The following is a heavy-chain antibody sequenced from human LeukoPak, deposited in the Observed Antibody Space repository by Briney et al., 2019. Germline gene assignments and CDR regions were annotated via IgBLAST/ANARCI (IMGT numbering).Heavy chain of an antibody. V-gene: IGHV4-39*01. CDR2: IYYSGST. J-gene: IGHJ5*02. Sequence: SETLSLTCTVSGGSISSSSYYWGWIRQPPGKGLEWIGSIYYSGSTYYNPSLKSRVTISVDTSKNQFSLKLSSVTAADTAVYYCARHPVIWPQYPSWGQGTLVTVSS. CDR1: GGSISSSSYY. D-gene: IGHD5-24*01. CDR3: ARHPVIWPQYPS.